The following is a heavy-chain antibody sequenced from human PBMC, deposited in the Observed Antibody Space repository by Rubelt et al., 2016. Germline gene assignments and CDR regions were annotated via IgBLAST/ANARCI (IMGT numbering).Heavy chain of an antibody. CDR3: ARDTGVVTATSWGNSGMDV. J-gene: IGHJ6*02. V-gene: IGHV4-59*01. D-gene: IGHD2-21*02. CDR1: GGSISSYY. CDR2: IYYSWST. Sequence: QVQLQESGPGLVKPSQTLSLTCSVSGGSISSYYWSWIRQPPGKGLEWIGYIYYSWSTNYHPSLKSRVTISVDTSKNHVSLKLGLWSAAETAVYYWARDTGVVTATSWGNSGMDVWGQGTTVIVSS.